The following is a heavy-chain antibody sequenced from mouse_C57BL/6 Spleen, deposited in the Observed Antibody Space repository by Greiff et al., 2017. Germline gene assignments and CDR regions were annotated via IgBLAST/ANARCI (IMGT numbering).Heavy chain of an antibody. V-gene: IGHV5-17*01. CDR1: GFTFSDYG. CDR2: ISSGSSTI. CDR3: ARHGYSNPYAMDY. J-gene: IGHJ4*01. D-gene: IGHD2-5*01. Sequence: EVMLVESRGGLVKPGGSLKLSCAASGFTFSDYGMHWVRQAPEKGLEWVAYISSGSSTIYYADTVKGRFTISRDNAKNTLFLQMTSLRSEDTAMYYCARHGYSNPYAMDYWGQGTSVTVSS.